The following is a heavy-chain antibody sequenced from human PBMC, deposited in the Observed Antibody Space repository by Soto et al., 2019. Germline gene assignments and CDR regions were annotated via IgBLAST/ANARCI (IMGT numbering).Heavy chain of an antibody. CDR2: INHSGST. Sequence: SETLSLTCAVYGGSFSGYYWSWIRQPPGKGLEWIGEINHSGSTNYNPSLKSRVTISVDTSKNQFSLKLSSVTAADTAVYYCARGVTYCSGGSCYYYYGMDVWGQGTTVTVSS. J-gene: IGHJ6*02. CDR3: ARGVTYCSGGSCYYYYGMDV. V-gene: IGHV4-34*01. D-gene: IGHD2-15*01. CDR1: GGSFSGYY.